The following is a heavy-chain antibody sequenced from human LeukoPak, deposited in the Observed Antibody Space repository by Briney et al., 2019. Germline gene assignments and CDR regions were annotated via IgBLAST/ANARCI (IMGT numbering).Heavy chain of an antibody. D-gene: IGHD1-1*01. Sequence: ASVKVSCKASGYTFISYGISWVRQAPGQGLEWVGWIFTYNGDTNYEKKLQGRVTMTKDSATNTVYLELRSLRSDETAVYYCARGNEREPFDLWGQGTLVTVSS. J-gene: IGHJ4*02. CDR3: ARGNEREPFDL. CDR2: IFTYNGDT. V-gene: IGHV1-18*01. CDR1: GYTFISYG.